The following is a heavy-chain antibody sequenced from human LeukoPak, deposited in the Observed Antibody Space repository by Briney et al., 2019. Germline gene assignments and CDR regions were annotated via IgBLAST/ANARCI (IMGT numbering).Heavy chain of an antibody. CDR1: GYTFTSYD. V-gene: IGHV1-8*01. CDR2: MNPNSGNT. Sequence: ASVKVSCNASGYTFTSYDIHWVRQATGQGLEWMGWMNPNSGNTGYAQKFQGRVTMTRNTSISTAYMELSSLRSEDTAVYYCARGKGYFDWLGSYYYYYMDVWGKGTTVTISS. J-gene: IGHJ6*03. D-gene: IGHD3-9*01. CDR3: ARGKGYFDWLGSYYYYYMDV.